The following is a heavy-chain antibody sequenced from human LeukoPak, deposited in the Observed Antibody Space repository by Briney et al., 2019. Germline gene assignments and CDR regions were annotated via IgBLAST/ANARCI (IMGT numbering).Heavy chain of an antibody. V-gene: IGHV1-69*13. CDR1: GGTFSSYA. Sequence: SVKVSCKASGGTFSSYAISWVRQAPGQGLEWMGGIIPIFGTANYAQKFQGRVTITADESTSTAYMELSSLRSEDTAVYYCARDTLFGDYVWGSYRRSHFDYWGQGTLVTVSS. J-gene: IGHJ4*02. D-gene: IGHD3-16*02. CDR3: ARDTLFGDYVWGSYRRSHFDY. CDR2: IIPIFGTA.